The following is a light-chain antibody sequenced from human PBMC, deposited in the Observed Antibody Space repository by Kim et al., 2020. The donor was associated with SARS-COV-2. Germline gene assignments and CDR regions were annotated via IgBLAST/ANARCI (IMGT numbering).Light chain of an antibody. V-gene: IGKV3-11*01. CDR1: QGVRRY. CDR3: QQRSNWPLFT. J-gene: IGKJ5*01. Sequence: SPGERATHSCRARQGVRRYLAWYQRKPGQAPRLLIYGTTYGATGIPARFSGSGSGTNFTHTNPSLGPEDFAVYYCQQRSNWPLFTFGQGTRLEIK. CDR2: GTT.